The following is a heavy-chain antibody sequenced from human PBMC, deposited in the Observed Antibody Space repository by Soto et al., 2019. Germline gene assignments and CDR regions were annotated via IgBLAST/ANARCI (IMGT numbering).Heavy chain of an antibody. CDR3: ARGPDYYYGSGSRNFDY. CDR2: IYYSGST. V-gene: IGHV4-39*01. J-gene: IGHJ4*02. D-gene: IGHD3-10*01. CDR1: GGSISSSSYY. Sequence: QLQLQESGPGLVKPSETLSLTCTVSGGSISSSSYYWGWIRQPPGKGLEWIGSIYYSGSTYYNPSLKSRVTISVDPSKNQFSLKLSSVTAADTAVYYCARGPDYYYGSGSRNFDYWGQGTLVTVSS.